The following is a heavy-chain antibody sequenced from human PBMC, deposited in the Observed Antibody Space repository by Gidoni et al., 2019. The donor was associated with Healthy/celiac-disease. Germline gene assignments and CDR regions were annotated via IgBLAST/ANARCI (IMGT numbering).Heavy chain of an antibody. CDR3: AKGEQQLAVDY. D-gene: IGHD6-13*01. CDR1: GFTFDDYA. Sequence: EVQLVESGGGLVQPGRSLSLSCPASGFTFDDYAMHWARQAPGTGLEWVSGISLNSGSIGYADSVKGRFTISRDNAKNSLYLQMNSLRAEDTALYYCAKGEQQLAVDYWGQGTLVTVSS. CDR2: ISLNSGSI. J-gene: IGHJ4*02. V-gene: IGHV3-9*01.